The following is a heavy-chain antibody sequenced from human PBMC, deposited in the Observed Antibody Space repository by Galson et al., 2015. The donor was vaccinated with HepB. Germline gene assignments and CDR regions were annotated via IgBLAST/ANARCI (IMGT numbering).Heavy chain of an antibody. CDR1: GYTFNAYG. Sequence: SVKVSCKASGYTFNAYGITWVRQAPGQGLEWMGWISVYNGNTKYSQTVQGRVTMTTDTSTNTAYMELRSLRSDDTAVYYCARDVGLWFGEGVVDFWGQGTLVTVSS. D-gene: IGHD3-10*01. CDR2: ISVYNGNT. V-gene: IGHV1-18*04. J-gene: IGHJ4*02. CDR3: ARDVGLWFGEGVVDF.